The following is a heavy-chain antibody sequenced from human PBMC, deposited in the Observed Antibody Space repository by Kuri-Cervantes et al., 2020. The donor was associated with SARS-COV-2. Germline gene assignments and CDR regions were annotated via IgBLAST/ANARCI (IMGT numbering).Heavy chain of an antibody. D-gene: IGHD4-11*01. J-gene: IGHJ6*03. Sequence: GESLKISCASSGFTFSSYSMNWVRQAPGKGLEWVSSIISSSSYIYYADSVKGRFTISRDNAKNSLYLQMNSLRAEDTAVYYCAREGHDYSNLRTPYYYYYYMDVWGKGTPVTVSS. CDR1: GFTFSSYS. CDR3: AREGHDYSNLRTPYYYYYYMDV. V-gene: IGHV3-21*01. CDR2: IISSSSYI.